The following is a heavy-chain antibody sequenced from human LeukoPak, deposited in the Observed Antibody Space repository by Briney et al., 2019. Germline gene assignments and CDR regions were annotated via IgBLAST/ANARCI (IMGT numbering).Heavy chain of an antibody. CDR1: GITFSNYE. J-gene: IGHJ4*02. CDR3: ASSLSSGWGPVDDY. Sequence: GGSLRLSCAASGITFSNYEMNWVRQAPGKGLEWVSYINPGGSNRFYAGSVRGRFAIHRDDAKKSVYLQMNSLRAEDTAVYYCASSLSSGWGPVDDYWGQGIMVTVSS. V-gene: IGHV3-48*03. D-gene: IGHD6-19*01. CDR2: INPGGSNR.